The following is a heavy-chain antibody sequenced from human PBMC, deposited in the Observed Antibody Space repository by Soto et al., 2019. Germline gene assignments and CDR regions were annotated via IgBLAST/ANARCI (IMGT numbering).Heavy chain of an antibody. V-gene: IGHV4-59*01. CDR3: ARDYGDYDTNWFDP. D-gene: IGHD4-17*01. J-gene: IGHJ5*02. Sequence: SETLSLTCTVSGGSISSYYWSWIRQPPGKGLEWIGYIYYSGSTNYNPSLKSRVTISVDTSKNQFSLKLSSVTAADTAVYYCARDYGDYDTNWFDPWGQGTLVTVPQ. CDR2: IYYSGST. CDR1: GGSISSYY.